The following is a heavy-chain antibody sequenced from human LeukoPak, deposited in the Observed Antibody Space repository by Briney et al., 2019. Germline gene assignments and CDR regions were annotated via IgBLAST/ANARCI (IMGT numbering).Heavy chain of an antibody. V-gene: IGHV3-74*01. J-gene: IGHJ6*02. Sequence: GGSLRLSCAASGFTFSNYWMGWVRQAPGKGLVWVSRINSDGSSTSYADSVKGRFTISRDNAKNTLYLQMNSLRAEDTAVYYCARVGSIDSSGYYLGQYYYYGMDVWGQGTAVTVSS. D-gene: IGHD3-22*01. CDR1: GFTFSNYW. CDR3: ARVGSIDSSGYYLGQYYYYGMDV. CDR2: INSDGSST.